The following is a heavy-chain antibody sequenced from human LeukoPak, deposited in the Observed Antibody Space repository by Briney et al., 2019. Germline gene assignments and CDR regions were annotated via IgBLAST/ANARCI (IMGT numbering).Heavy chain of an antibody. CDR2: IWYDGSNK. Sequence: GRSLRLSCAASGFTFSSYGMHWVRQAPGKGLEWVAVIWYDGSNKYYADSVKGRFTISRDNSKNTLYLQMNSLRAEDTAVYYCARDFRGPESVNWFDPWGQGTLVTVSS. V-gene: IGHV3-33*01. D-gene: IGHD4-11*01. J-gene: IGHJ5*02. CDR3: ARDFRGPESVNWFDP. CDR1: GFTFSSYG.